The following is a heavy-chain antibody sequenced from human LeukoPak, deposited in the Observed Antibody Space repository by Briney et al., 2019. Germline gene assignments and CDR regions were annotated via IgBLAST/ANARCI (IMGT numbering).Heavy chain of an antibody. CDR2: ISSSSSYI. CDR1: GFTFSSYA. J-gene: IGHJ3*02. CDR3: ARDRLYYYDALDI. V-gene: IGHV3-21*01. Sequence: GTSLRLSCAASGFTFSSYAMSWVRQAPGKGLEWVSSISSSSSYIYYADSVKGRFTISRDNAKNSLYLQMNSLRAEDTAVYYCARDRLYYYDALDIWGQGTMVTVSS. D-gene: IGHD3-10*01.